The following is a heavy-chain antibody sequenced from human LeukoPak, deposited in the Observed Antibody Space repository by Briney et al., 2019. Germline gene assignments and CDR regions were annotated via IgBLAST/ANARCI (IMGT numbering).Heavy chain of an antibody. V-gene: IGHV4-39*07. CDR2: IYYSGST. D-gene: IGHD3-22*01. Sequence: GSLRLSCAASGFTFSTYWMHWVRQAPGKGLEWIGSIYYSGSTYYNPSLKSRVTISVDTSKNQFSLKLSSVTAADTAVYYCARGLASYYYDSSGYYYHLGEFDYWGQGTLVTVSS. CDR3: ARGLASYYYDSSGYYYHLGEFDY. CDR1: GFTFSTYW. J-gene: IGHJ4*02.